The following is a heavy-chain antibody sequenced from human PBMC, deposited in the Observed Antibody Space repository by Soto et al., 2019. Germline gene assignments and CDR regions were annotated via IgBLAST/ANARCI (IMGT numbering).Heavy chain of an antibody. CDR2: ISRDGSTM. J-gene: IGHJ4*02. CDR3: VGEVASGY. V-gene: IGHV3-30*03. D-gene: IGHD2-21*01. CDR1: GVTLSNFG. Sequence: QVQLVESGGGVVQPGRSLRLSCAASGVTLSNFGMHWVRQAPGMGLEWVAVISRDGSTMFYADSVKGRFTISRDSSRKPLYLQMNSLRAEDTAVYHCVGEVASGYWGQGTLVTVSS.